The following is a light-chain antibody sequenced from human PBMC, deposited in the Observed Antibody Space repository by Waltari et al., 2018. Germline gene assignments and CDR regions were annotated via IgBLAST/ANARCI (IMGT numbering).Light chain of an antibody. CDR2: KAS. V-gene: IGKV1-5*03. CDR3: LQYNSYSWT. J-gene: IGKJ1*01. CDR1: QTISNW. Sequence: DIQMTQSPSTLSASVGDRLTIPCRASQTISNWLAWCQQKPGKAPKLLIYKASGLESGVPSRFSGSGSGTDFTLTISSMQPEDVGTYYCLQYNSYSWTFGHGTKVEIK.